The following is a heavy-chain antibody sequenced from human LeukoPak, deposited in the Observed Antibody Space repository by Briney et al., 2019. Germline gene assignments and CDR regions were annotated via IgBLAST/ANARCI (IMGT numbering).Heavy chain of an antibody. Sequence: GGSLRLSCAASRFTFSSYWMSWVRQPPGKGLEWVANIQQDGSEKYYVSSVKGRFTISRDNAKNSLYLQMNSLRAEDRAVYYCARDARVVLDYWGQGTLVTVSS. D-gene: IGHD2-2*01. V-gene: IGHV3-7*01. J-gene: IGHJ4*02. CDR3: ARDARVVLDY. CDR1: RFTFSSYW. CDR2: IQQDGSEK.